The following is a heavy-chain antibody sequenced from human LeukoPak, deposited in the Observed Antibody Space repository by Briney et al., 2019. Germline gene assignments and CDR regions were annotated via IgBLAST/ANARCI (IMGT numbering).Heavy chain of an antibody. CDR3: ARPGGYTYGFFDY. J-gene: IGHJ4*02. CDR1: GFTFSSYW. CDR2: INQDTSEK. D-gene: IGHD5-18*01. V-gene: IGHV3-7*01. Sequence: GGSLRLSCATSGFTFSSYWMSWVRQAPGKGLEWVAHINQDTSEKYYVDSVKGRFTISRDNAKNSLYLQMNSLRVEDTAAYYCARPGGYTYGFFDYWGQGTLVTVSS.